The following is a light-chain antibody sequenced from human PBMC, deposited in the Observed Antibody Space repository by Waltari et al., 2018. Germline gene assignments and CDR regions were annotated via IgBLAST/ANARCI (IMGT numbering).Light chain of an antibody. V-gene: IGLV2-23*02. CDR1: SSDVGSYNL. CDR3: CSYAGASTSLYV. CDR2: EFT. J-gene: IGLJ1*01. Sequence: QSALTQSASVSGSPGQSITISCTGTSSDVGSYNLVSWYQRHPGNAPKLMIYEFTKRPSGVSNRFSGSKSGNTASLTISGLQSEDEADYYCCSYAGASTSLYVFGTGTKVTVL.